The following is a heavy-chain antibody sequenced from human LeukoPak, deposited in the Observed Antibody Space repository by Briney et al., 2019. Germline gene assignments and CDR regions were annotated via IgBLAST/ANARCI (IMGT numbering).Heavy chain of an antibody. D-gene: IGHD3-22*01. V-gene: IGHV3-13*01. J-gene: IGHJ4*02. CDR3: TRAPLGGYGPWY. CDR1: GFTSSGYD. CDR2: IGTAGDT. Sequence: HTGGSLRLSCAASGFTSSGYDMHWVRQATGKGLEWVSAIGTAGDTYYPGSVKGRFSISREDAKNSLYLQINGLRAGDTAVYYCTRAPLGGYGPWYWGQGTLVTVSS.